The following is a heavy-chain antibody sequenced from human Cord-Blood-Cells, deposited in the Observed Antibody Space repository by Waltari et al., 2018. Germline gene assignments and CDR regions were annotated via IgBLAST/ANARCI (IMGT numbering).Heavy chain of an antibody. CDR2: ISAYNGNT. CDR3: ARAPPYCTNGVCYDAFDI. Sequence: QAQLVQSGAEVTKPGASVKVSCKASGYTFTSYGISWVRQAPGQGLEWMGWISAYNGNTNYAQKLQGRVTMTTDTSTSTAYMELRSLRSDDTAVYYCARAPPYCTNGVCYDAFDIWGQGTMVTVSS. J-gene: IGHJ3*02. D-gene: IGHD2-8*01. V-gene: IGHV1-18*01. CDR1: GYTFTSYG.